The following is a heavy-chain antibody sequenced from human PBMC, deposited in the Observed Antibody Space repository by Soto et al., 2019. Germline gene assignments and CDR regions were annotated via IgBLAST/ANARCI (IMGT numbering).Heavy chain of an antibody. CDR2: ISSSSSYI. Sequence: GGSLRLSCAASGFTFSSYSMNWVRQAPGKGLEWVSSISSSSSYIYYADSVKGRFTISRDNAKNSLYLQMNSLRAEDTAVYYCARAYCSGGSCYSADSRGQGTLVTVSS. J-gene: IGHJ4*02. CDR1: GFTFSSYS. V-gene: IGHV3-21*01. D-gene: IGHD2-15*01. CDR3: ARAYCSGGSCYSADS.